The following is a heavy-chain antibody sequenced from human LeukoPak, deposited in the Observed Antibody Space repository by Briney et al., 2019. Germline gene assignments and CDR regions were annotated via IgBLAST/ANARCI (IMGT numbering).Heavy chain of an antibody. Sequence: GASVKVSCKTSEYTFTGYYMHWVRQAPGQGLEWMGGIIPIFGTANYAQKFQGRVTITADKSTSTAYMELSSLRSEDTAVYYCAREGYDFWSGYRVDYWGQGTLVTVSS. CDR3: AREGYDFWSGYRVDY. CDR2: IIPIFGTA. J-gene: IGHJ4*02. V-gene: IGHV1-69*06. CDR1: EYTFTGYY. D-gene: IGHD3-3*01.